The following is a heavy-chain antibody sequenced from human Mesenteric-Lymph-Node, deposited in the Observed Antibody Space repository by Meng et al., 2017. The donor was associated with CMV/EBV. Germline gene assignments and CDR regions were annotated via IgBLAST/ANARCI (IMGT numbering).Heavy chain of an antibody. CDR3: ARDQGDSSGYSFDY. Sequence: GGSLRLSCAASGFTFSSYSINWVRQAPGKGLEWVAVISYDGSNKYYADSVKGRFTISRDNSKNTLYLQMNSLRAEDTAVYYCARDQGDSSGYSFDYWGQGTLVTVSS. D-gene: IGHD3-22*01. CDR1: GFTFSSYS. V-gene: IGHV3-30*03. CDR2: ISYDGSNK. J-gene: IGHJ4*02.